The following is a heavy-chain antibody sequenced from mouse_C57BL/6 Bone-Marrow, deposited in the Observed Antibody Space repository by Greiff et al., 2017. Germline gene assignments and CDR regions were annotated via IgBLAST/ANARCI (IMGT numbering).Heavy chain of an antibody. V-gene: IGHV1-53*01. CDR3: ARQLRSAWFAY. Sequence: QVQLKQPGTELVKPGASVKLSCKASGYTFTSYWMHWVKQRPGQGLAWIGNINPSNGGTNYNEKFRSKATLTVDKSSSTAYMQLSSLTSEDSAVYYCARQLRSAWFAYWGQGTLVTVSA. CDR2: INPSNGGT. CDR1: GYTFTSYW. J-gene: IGHJ3*01. D-gene: IGHD3-2*02.